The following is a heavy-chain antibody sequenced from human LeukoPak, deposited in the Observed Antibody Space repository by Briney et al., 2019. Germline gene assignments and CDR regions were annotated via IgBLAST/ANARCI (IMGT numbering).Heavy chain of an antibody. Sequence: GASVKVSCKASGYTFTSYDINWVRQATGQGLEWMGWISAYNGNTNYAQRLQGRVTMTTDTSTSTAYMELRSLRSDDTAVYYCARDNEGATQWFDPWGQGTLVTVSS. J-gene: IGHJ5*02. CDR3: ARDNEGATQWFDP. CDR1: GYTFTSYD. D-gene: IGHD1-26*01. CDR2: ISAYNGNT. V-gene: IGHV1-18*01.